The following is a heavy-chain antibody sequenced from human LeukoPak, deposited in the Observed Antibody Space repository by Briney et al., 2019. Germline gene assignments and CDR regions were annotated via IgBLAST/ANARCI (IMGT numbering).Heavy chain of an antibody. CDR3: AREMAHSGSYYGDDY. CDR1: GYAFTSYY. CDR2: INPSGGST. V-gene: IGHV1-46*01. Sequence: ASVKVSCKASGYAFTSYYMHWVRQAPGQGLEWMGIINPSGGSTSYAQKFQGRITMTRDTSTSTVYMELSSLRSEDTAVYYCAREMAHSGSYYGDDYWGQGTLVTVSS. J-gene: IGHJ4*02. D-gene: IGHD3-10*01.